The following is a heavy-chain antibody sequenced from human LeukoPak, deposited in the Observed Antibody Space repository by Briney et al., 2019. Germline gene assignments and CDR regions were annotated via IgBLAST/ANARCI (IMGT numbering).Heavy chain of an antibody. Sequence: ASVKVSCKASGGTFSSYAISWVRQAPGQGLEWMGRIIPILGIANYAQKFQGRVTITADKSTSTAYMELSSLRSEDTAVYYCAGDAQNAAAGTGLYYYYGLDVWGQGTTVTVSS. CDR1: GGTFSSYA. V-gene: IGHV1-69*04. CDR3: AGDAQNAAAGTGLYYYYGLDV. D-gene: IGHD6-13*01. J-gene: IGHJ6*02. CDR2: IIPILGIA.